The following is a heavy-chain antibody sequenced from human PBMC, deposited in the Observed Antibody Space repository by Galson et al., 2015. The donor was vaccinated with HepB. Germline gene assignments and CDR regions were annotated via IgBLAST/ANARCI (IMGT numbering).Heavy chain of an antibody. J-gene: IGHJ6*03. CDR1: GFTYSSYA. V-gene: IGHV3-30*04. CDR3: ARGRFCSGGTCYSFYYYYYMDV. Sequence: SLRLSCAASGFTYSSYAMHWVRQAPGKGLEWVAVISYDGSNKYYADSVKGRFTISRDNSKNTLYLQMNSLRAEDTAVYYCARGRFCSGGTCYSFYYYYYMDVWGKGTTVTVSS. CDR2: ISYDGSNK. D-gene: IGHD2-15*01.